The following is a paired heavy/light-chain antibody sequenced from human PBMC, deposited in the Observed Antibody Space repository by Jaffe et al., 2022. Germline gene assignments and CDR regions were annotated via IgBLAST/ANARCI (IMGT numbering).Heavy chain of an antibody. J-gene: IGHJ3*02. D-gene: IGHD6-6*01. CDR2: IGTAGDT. V-gene: IGHV3-13*01. Sequence: EVQLVESGGGLVQPGGSLRLSCAASGFTFSSYDMHWVRQATGKGLEWVSAIGTAGDTYYPGSVKGRFTISRENAKNSFYLQMNSLRAGDTAVYYCARGYSSSSPSGIAFDIWGQGTMVTVSS. CDR3: ARGYSSSSPSGIAFDI. CDR1: GFTFSSYD.
Light chain of an antibody. CDR2: QAS. V-gene: IGKV1-5*03. J-gene: IGKJ2*01. CDR3: QQYNSYPYT. CDR1: QSISNW. Sequence: DIQMTQSPSTLSASVGDRVTITCRASQSISNWLAWYQQKPGKAPKLLIYQASSLESGVPSRFSGSGSGTEFTLTISSLQPDDFATYYCQQYNSYPYTFGQGTKLEIK.